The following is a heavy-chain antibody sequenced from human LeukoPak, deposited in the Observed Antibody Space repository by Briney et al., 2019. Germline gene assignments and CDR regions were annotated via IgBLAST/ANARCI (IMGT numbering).Heavy chain of an antibody. J-gene: IGHJ4*02. CDR2: IYPDDSDT. CDR1: GYSFTNYW. Sequence: PGESLKISCKVSGYSFTNYWIGWVRQMPGKGLEWMGIIYPDDSDTKYRPSFQGQVTISADKSISTAYLQWSSLKASDTAMYYCARSGRLGYCSGGSCFRWDYWGQGTLVTVSS. CDR3: ARSGRLGYCSGGSCFRWDY. D-gene: IGHD2-15*01. V-gene: IGHV5-51*01.